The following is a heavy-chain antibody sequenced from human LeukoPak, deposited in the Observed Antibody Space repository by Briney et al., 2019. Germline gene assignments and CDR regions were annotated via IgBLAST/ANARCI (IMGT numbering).Heavy chain of an antibody. J-gene: IGHJ4*02. V-gene: IGHV3-53*01. CDR1: GFTVITND. Sequence: GGSLRLSCAASGFTVITNDMTWVRQATGKGLEWVSVLYSDGNTKYADSVQGRFTISRDNSKNTLYLEMNSPSPDDTAVYYCARGVEPLAANTLAYWGQGTLVTVSS. CDR3: ARGVEPLAANTLAY. CDR2: LYSDGNT. D-gene: IGHD1-14*01.